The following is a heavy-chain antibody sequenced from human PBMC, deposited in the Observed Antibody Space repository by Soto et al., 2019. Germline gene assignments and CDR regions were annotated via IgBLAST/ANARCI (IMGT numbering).Heavy chain of an antibody. CDR1: GYSFTSYW. V-gene: IGHV5-10-1*01. J-gene: IGHJ3*02. D-gene: IGHD6-13*01. CDR2: IDPSDSYT. CDR3: ARHNMVGIAAAAGDAFDS. Sequence: GESLKISCKGSGYSFTSYWISWVRQMPGKGLEWMGRIDPSDSYTNYSPSFQGHVTISADKSISTAYLQWSSLKASDTAMYYCARHNMVGIAAAAGDAFDSWGQGKMVTFSS.